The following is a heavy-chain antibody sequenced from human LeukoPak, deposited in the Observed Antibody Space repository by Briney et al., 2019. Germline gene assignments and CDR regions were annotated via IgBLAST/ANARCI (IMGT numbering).Heavy chain of an antibody. CDR2: INPNSGGT. Sequence: ASVKVSCKASGYTFTGYYMHWVRQAPGQGLEWMGWINPNSGGTNYAQKFQDRVTMTRDTSISTAYMELSRLRSDDTAVYYCASRSSGWYYYGMDVWGQGTTVTVSS. CDR3: ASRSSGWYYYGMDV. CDR1: GYTFTGYY. J-gene: IGHJ6*02. D-gene: IGHD6-19*01. V-gene: IGHV1-2*02.